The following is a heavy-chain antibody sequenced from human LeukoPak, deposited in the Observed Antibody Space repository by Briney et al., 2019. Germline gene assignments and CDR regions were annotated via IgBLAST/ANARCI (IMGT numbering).Heavy chain of an antibody. CDR2: MNSNTGNT. V-gene: IGHV1-8*01. J-gene: IGHJ4*02. Sequence: ASVKVSCKASGYTFINYDIMWVRQATGQGLKWMGWMNSNTGNTGYAQRFQGRVTMTRDTSRSTAYMELSSLGSEDTAVYYCTRGRGGTIDRGYMDYWGQGSLVTVSS. CDR3: TRGRGGTIDRGYMDY. CDR1: GYTFINYD. D-gene: IGHD1-1*01.